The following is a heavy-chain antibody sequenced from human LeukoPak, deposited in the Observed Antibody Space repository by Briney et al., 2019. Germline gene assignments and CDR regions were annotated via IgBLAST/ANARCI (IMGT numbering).Heavy chain of an antibody. J-gene: IGHJ4*02. CDR1: GFTFSSFS. CDR2: ISSTSSTI. D-gene: IGHD3-9*01. V-gene: IGHV3-48*04. CDR3: ARAPGPDWRKLDY. Sequence: GGSLRLSCAASGFTFSSFSMNWVRQAPGKGLEWVSYISSTSSTIYYADSVKGRFTISRDNAKNSLYLQMNSLRAEDTAVYYCARAPGPDWRKLDYWGQGTLVTVSS.